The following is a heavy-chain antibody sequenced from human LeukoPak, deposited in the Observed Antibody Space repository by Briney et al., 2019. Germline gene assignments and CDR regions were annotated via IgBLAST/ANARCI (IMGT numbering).Heavy chain of an antibody. J-gene: IGHJ2*01. CDR3: ARASVHPYWYFDL. CDR1: GGSINSGGYS. V-gene: IGHV4-30-2*01. CDR2: IYHSGST. Sequence: IPSQTLSLTCAVSGGSINSGGYSWTWIRQPPGKGLEWIGYIYHSGSTYYNPSLKSRVTISIDRSKNQFSLKLNSVTAADTAVYYCARASVHPYWYFDLWGRGTLVTVSS.